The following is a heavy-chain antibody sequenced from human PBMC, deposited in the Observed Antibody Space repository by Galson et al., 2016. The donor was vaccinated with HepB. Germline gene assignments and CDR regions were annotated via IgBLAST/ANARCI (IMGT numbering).Heavy chain of an antibody. Sequence: SLRLSCAASGFTFSSYGTHWVRQAPGKGLEWVAMIWFDGSNKYYVDSVKGRFTISRDNSKTTLYLEMNSLRAEDTAVYYCARDVTVTMGRGVLDYWGQGTLVTV. J-gene: IGHJ4*02. CDR3: ARDVTVTMGRGVLDY. CDR1: GFTFSSYG. D-gene: IGHD3-10*01. V-gene: IGHV3-33*01. CDR2: IWFDGSNK.